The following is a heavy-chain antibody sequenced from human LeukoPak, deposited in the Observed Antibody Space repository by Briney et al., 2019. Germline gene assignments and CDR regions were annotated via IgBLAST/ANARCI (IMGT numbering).Heavy chain of an antibody. Sequence: SETLSLTCTVSGGSISSYYWSWIRQPPGKGLEWIGYIYYSGSTNYNPSLKSRVTISVDTSRNQFSLKLSSVTAADTAVYYCARLYSGYDWGGSYYFDYWGQGTLVTVSS. CDR2: IYYSGST. D-gene: IGHD5-12*01. CDR1: GGSISSYY. J-gene: IGHJ4*02. V-gene: IGHV4-59*08. CDR3: ARLYSGYDWGGSYYFDY.